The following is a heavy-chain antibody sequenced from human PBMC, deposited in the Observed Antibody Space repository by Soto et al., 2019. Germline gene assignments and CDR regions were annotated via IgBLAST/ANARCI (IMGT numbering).Heavy chain of an antibody. J-gene: IGHJ4*03. CDR2: TYYRSKWYY. CDR1: GDSVSSNSAG. CDR3: ARGDQYIGNMFDY. Sequence: SQTLSLTCALTGDSVSSNSAGWSWVRQSPSRRLEWLGRTYYRSKWYYEYAVSVRGRITINPDTSKKQYSLQLNSVTQEDTAVCSCARGDQYIGNMFDYCGQWTLVTVSS. D-gene: IGHD1-26*01. V-gene: IGHV6-1*01.